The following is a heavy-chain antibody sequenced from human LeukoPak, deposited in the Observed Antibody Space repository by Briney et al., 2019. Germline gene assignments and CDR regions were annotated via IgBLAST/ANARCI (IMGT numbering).Heavy chain of an antibody. CDR3: ATNYGDYGYYYYYMDV. V-gene: IGHV3-48*03. D-gene: IGHD4-17*01. J-gene: IGHJ6*03. Sequence: GGSLRLSCAASGFTFSSYEMNWVRQAPGKGLEWVSHISSSGSTIYYADSVKGRFTISRDNAKNSLYLQMNSLRAEDTAVYYCATNYGDYGYYYYYMDVWGKGTTVTVSS. CDR1: GFTFSSYE. CDR2: ISSSGSTI.